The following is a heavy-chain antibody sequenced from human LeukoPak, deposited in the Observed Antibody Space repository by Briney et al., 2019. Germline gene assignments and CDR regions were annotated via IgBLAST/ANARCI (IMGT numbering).Heavy chain of an antibody. CDR1: GFSVRTRY. Sequence: GGSLRLSCEVSGFSVRTRYMTSVRQAPGKGLEWISVLYTSDRTYYSDSVKGRFTASRDNSKNTVSLQMNSLRADDTAVYYCARDLLALPHKYFDSWGQGTLVTVSS. CDR3: ARDLLALPHKYFDS. J-gene: IGHJ4*02. CDR2: LYTSDRT. V-gene: IGHV3-53*01.